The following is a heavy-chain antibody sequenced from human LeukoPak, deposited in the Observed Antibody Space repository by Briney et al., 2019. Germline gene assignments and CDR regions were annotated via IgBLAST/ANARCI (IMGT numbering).Heavy chain of an antibody. J-gene: IGHJ6*03. CDR3: ARLHYSKDGISRPSMDV. V-gene: IGHV4-59*08. CDR2: IYYTGTT. Sequence: SETLSLSCTVSGGSITTYYWSWIRQPPGKRLEWMGYIYYTGTTNYNPSSKSRVTISLDTSKNQLSLRVNSVTDADTAVYYCARLHYSKDGISRPSMDVWGRGTTVIVSS. D-gene: IGHD4-11*01. CDR1: GGSITTYY.